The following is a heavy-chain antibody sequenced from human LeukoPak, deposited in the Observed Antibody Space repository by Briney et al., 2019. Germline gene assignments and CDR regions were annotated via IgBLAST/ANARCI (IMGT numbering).Heavy chain of an antibody. V-gene: IGHV3-74*01. J-gene: IGHJ1*01. CDR3: AGAPSEIGGYYPEYFRH. D-gene: IGHD3-22*01. CDR1: GFTFSSYW. Sequence: GGSLRLSCAASGFTFSSYWMHWVRQAPGKGLVWVSRIKSDGKTNYADSVKGRFTISRDNAKNTVSLQMNGLRAEDTGVYYCAGAPSEIGGYYPEYFRHWGQGTLVTVSS. CDR2: IKSDGKT.